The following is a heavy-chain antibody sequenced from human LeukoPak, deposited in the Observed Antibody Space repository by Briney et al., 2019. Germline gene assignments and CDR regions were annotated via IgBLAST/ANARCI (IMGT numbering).Heavy chain of an antibody. Sequence: GASVKVSCKASGYTFTSYYMHWVRQAPGQGLEWMGIINPSGGSTSYAQKFQGRVTMTRDTSTSTVYMELSSLRSEDTAVYYCARDLSGYSGYDLSASFDPWGQGTLATVSS. J-gene: IGHJ5*02. CDR1: GYTFTSYY. CDR2: INPSGGST. CDR3: ARDLSGYSGYDLSASFDP. V-gene: IGHV1-46*01. D-gene: IGHD5-12*01.